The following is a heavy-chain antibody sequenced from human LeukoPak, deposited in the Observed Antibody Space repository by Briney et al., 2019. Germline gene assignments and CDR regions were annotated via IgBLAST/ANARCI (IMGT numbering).Heavy chain of an antibody. Sequence: GASVKVSCKASGYTFTSYGISWVRQAPGQGLEWMGWISAYNGNTNYAQILQGRVTMTTDTSTSTAYMELRSLRSDDTAVYYCARSYSGYDSSEPFDYWGQGTLVTVSS. J-gene: IGHJ4*02. CDR2: ISAYNGNT. CDR1: GYTFTSYG. D-gene: IGHD5-12*01. CDR3: ARSYSGYDSSEPFDY. V-gene: IGHV1-18*01.